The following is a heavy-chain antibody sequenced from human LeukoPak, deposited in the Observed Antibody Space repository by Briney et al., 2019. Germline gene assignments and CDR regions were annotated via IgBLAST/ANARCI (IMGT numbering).Heavy chain of an antibody. CDR2: IYYSGST. D-gene: IGHD2-15*01. Sequence: SETLSLTCTVSGGSVSSGGYYWSWIRQPPGKGLEWIGSIYYSGSTNYNPSLKSRVTISVDTSKNQFSLKLSSVTAADTAVYYCASAPARYCSGGSCYSPFDYWGQGTVVTVSS. J-gene: IGHJ4*02. V-gene: IGHV4-61*08. CDR3: ASAPARYCSGGSCYSPFDY. CDR1: GGSVSSGGYY.